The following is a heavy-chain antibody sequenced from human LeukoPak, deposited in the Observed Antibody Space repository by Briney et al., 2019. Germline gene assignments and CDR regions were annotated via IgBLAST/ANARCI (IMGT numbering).Heavy chain of an antibody. D-gene: IGHD2-8*01. V-gene: IGHV6-1*01. CDR3: AREQIVLMVYATPFDY. J-gene: IGHJ4*02. CDR1: GDSVSSNSAA. CDR2: TYYRSNWYN. Sequence: SQTLSLTCAISGDSVSSNSAAWNWIRQSPSRGLEWLGRTYYRSNWYNDYAVSVKSRITINPDTSKNQFSLQLNSVTPEDTAVYYCAREQIVLMVYATPFDYWGQGTLVTVSS.